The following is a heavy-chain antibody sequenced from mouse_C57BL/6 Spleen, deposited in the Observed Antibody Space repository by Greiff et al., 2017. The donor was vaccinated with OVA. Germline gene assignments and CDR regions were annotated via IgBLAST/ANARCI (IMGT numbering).Heavy chain of an antibody. D-gene: IGHD2-5*01. V-gene: IGHV5-17*01. Sequence: EVMLVESGGGLVKPGGSLKLSCAASGFTFSDYGMHWVRQAPEKGLEWVAYISSGSSTIYYADTVKGRFTISRDNAKNTLFLQMTSLRSEDTAMYYCARDYSNYVNYYAMDYWGQGTSVTVSS. CDR3: ARDYSNYVNYYAMDY. CDR1: GFTFSDYG. J-gene: IGHJ4*01. CDR2: ISSGSSTI.